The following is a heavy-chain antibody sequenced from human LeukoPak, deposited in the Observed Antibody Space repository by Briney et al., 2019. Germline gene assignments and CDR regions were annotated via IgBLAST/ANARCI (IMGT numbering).Heavy chain of an antibody. CDR2: IYYSGST. CDR1: GGSISSGGYY. J-gene: IGHJ4*02. D-gene: IGHD3-22*01. V-gene: IGHV4-31*03. Sequence: TSETLSLTCTVSGGSISSGGYYWSWIRQHPGRGLEWIGYIYYSGSTYYNPSLKSRVTISVDTSKNQFSLKLSSVTAADTAVYYCARTPQAYDSSGYPVVVFDYWGQGTLVIVSS. CDR3: ARTPQAYDSSGYPVVVFDY.